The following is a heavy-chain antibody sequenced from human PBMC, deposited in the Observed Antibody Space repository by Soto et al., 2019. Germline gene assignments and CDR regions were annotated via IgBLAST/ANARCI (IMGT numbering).Heavy chain of an antibody. CDR1: GGSISSGGYY. D-gene: IGHD3-22*01. V-gene: IGHV4-31*03. CDR3: ARGRYYDSSGYYYVYYFDH. Sequence: SETLSVTCTVSGGSISSGGYYWSWIRQHPGKGLEWIGYIYYSGSTYYNPSLKSRVTISVDTSKNQFSLKLSSVTAADTAVYYCARGRYYDSSGYYYVYYFDHWGQGTLVTVSS. J-gene: IGHJ4*02. CDR2: IYYSGST.